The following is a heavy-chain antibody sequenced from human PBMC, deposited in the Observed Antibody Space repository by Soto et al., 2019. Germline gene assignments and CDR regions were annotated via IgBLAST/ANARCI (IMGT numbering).Heavy chain of an antibody. V-gene: IGHV4-31*03. J-gene: IGHJ5*02. CDR3: ARVSPNWFDP. Sequence: SETLSLTCTVSGGSISSGGYYWSWIRQHPGKGLEWIGYIYYSGSTYYNPSLKSRVTISVDTSKNQFSLKLSSVTAADTAVYYCARVSPNWFDPWGQGTLVTGSS. CDR2: IYYSGST. CDR1: GGSISSGGYY.